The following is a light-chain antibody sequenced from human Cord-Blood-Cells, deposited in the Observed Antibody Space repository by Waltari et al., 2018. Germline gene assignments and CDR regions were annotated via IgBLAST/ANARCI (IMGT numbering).Light chain of an antibody. CDR2: EGS. V-gene: IGLV2-23*01. CDR1: SRHVGSYNL. CDR3: CSYAGSSTWV. Sequence: QSALPPPASLSGSPGQSITISCTRTSRHVGSYNLLSWHQQHPGKAPKRMSYEGSKRPSGVSNRCSGAKSGNTASLTIAGRQAEDEADYYGCSYAGSSTWVFGGGTKLTV. J-gene: IGLJ3*02.